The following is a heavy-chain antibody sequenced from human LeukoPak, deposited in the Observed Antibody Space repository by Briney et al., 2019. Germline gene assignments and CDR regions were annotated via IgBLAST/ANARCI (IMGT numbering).Heavy chain of an antibody. CDR3: AKGVTPVISLQFFDY. V-gene: IGHV3-23*01. CDR1: GFTFSSHG. D-gene: IGHD4-17*01. Sequence: PGGSLRLSCAASGFTFSSHGMNWVRQAPGKGLEWVSGISGSGDITYYANSVKGRFTTSRDKSKNTLYLQMNSLRAEDTAVYYCAKGVTPVISLQFFDYWGQGTLITVSS. J-gene: IGHJ4*02. CDR2: ISGSGDIT.